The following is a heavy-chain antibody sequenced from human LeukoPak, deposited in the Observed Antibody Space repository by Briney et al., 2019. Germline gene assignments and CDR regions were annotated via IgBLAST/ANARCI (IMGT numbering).Heavy chain of an antibody. V-gene: IGHV3-7*01. J-gene: IGHJ6*02. CDR1: GFTFSSYW. CDR3: ARDLFYFDRSGYYAMDV. Sequence: GGSLRLSCAASGFTFSSYWMSWARQAPGKGLEWVANIRKDGGDKCYVDSVKGRFTISRDNAKNSLSLQMSSLRAEDTAVYYCARDLFYFDRSGYYAMDVWGQGTTVTVSS. CDR2: IRKDGGDK. D-gene: IGHD3-22*01.